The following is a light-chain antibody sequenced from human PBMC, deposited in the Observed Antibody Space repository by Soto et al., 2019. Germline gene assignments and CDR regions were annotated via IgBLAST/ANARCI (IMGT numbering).Light chain of an antibody. J-gene: IGKJ1*01. CDR2: DAS. CDR3: QQRSNWPRT. CDR1: QSVSSSY. V-gene: IGKV3D-20*02. Sequence: EIVLTQSPGTLPLSPGERATLSCRASQSVSSSYLAWYQQKPGQAPRLLIYDASNRATGVPPRFSGSGSGTDFTLTISSLEPQDSAVYYCQQRSNWPRTFGQGTKVDIK.